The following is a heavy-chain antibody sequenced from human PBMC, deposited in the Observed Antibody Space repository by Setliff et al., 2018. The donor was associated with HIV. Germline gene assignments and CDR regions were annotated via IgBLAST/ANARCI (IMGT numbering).Heavy chain of an antibody. V-gene: IGHV1-18*01. J-gene: IGHJ4*02. CDR2: ISAYNGNT. CDR1: GYTFTSYG. D-gene: IGHD1-1*01. Sequence: GASVKVSCKASGYTFTSYGISWVRQAPGQGLEWMGWISAYNGNTNYAQKLQGRVTMTTDKSTSTAYMELRSLRSDYTAVYYCARRSRESTALHSDWNDVLFFDYWGQGTLVTVSS. CDR3: ARRSRESTALHSDWNDVLFFDY.